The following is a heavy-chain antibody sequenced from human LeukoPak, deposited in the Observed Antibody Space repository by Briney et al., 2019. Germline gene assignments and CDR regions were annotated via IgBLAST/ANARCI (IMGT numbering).Heavy chain of an antibody. J-gene: IGHJ4*02. CDR2: IYYSGST. V-gene: IGHV4-31*03. CDR1: GGSISSGGYY. CDR3: ARGLLAPITMVRGPIFY. D-gene: IGHD3-10*01. Sequence: SQTLSLTCTVSGGSISSGGYYWSWIRQHPGKGLEWIGYIYYSGSTYYNPFLKSRVTISVDTSKNQFSLKLSSVTAADTAVYYCARGLLAPITMVRGPIFYWGQGTLVTVSS.